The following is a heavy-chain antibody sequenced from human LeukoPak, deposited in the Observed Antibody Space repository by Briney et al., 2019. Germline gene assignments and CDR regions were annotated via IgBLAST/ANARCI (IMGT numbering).Heavy chain of an antibody. D-gene: IGHD3-9*01. Sequence: PGGSLRLSCAASGFTFSSYAMSWVRQAPGKGLEWVSAISGSGGSTYYADSVKGRFTISRDNSKNTLYLQMNSLRAEDTAVYYCAKILMWVVLNYYGMDVWGQGTTVTVSS. V-gene: IGHV3-23*01. J-gene: IGHJ6*02. CDR1: GFTFSSYA. CDR3: AKILMWVVLNYYGMDV. CDR2: ISGSGGST.